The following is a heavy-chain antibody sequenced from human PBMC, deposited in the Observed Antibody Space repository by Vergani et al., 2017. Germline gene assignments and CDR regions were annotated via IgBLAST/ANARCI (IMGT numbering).Heavy chain of an antibody. CDR3: ARVDIAARPGYYYCYYMDV. CDR1: GFTFSSYG. D-gene: IGHD6-6*01. CDR2: IWYDGSNK. J-gene: IGHJ6*03. V-gene: IGHV3-33*01. Sequence: QVQLVESGGGVVQPGRSLRLSCAASGFTFSSYGMHWVRQAPGKGLEWVAVIWYDGSNKYYADSVKGRFTISRDNSKNTLYLQMNSLRAEDTAVYYCARVDIAARPGYYYCYYMDVWGKGTTVTVSS.